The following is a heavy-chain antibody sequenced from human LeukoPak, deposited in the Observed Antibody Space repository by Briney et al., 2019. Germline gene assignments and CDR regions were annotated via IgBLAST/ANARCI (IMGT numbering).Heavy chain of an antibody. V-gene: IGHV4-34*01. CDR3: ARGRYVWGSYRAYFDY. CDR2: INHSGST. D-gene: IGHD3-16*02. Sequence: SETLSLTCAVYGGSFSGYYWSWIRQPPGKGMKWIGEINHSGSTNYNPSLKSRVTISVDTSKNQFSLKLSSVTAADTAVYYCARGRYVWGSYRAYFDYWGQGTLVTVSS. J-gene: IGHJ4*02. CDR1: GGSFSGYY.